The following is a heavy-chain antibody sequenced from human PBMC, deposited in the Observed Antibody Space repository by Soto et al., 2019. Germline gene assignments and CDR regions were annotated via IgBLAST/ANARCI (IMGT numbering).Heavy chain of an antibody. CDR1: GFTFSRYW. CDR3: AREQYNWNDGEGMDV. D-gene: IGHD1-1*01. J-gene: IGHJ6*02. CDR2: INSDGTST. Sequence: EVQLVESGGGLVQPGGSLRLSCAASGFTFSRYWMHWVRQVPGKGLVWVSRINSDGTSTSYADSVKGRFTISRDNAKNTLYLQMNSRGAEDTAVYYCAREQYNWNDGEGMDVWGQGTTVTVSS. V-gene: IGHV3-74*01.